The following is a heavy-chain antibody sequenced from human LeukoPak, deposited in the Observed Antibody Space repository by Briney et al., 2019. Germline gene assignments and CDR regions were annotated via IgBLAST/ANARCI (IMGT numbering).Heavy chain of an antibody. CDR2: INHSGST. J-gene: IGHJ4*02. V-gene: IGHV4-34*01. D-gene: IGHD1-26*01. Sequence: SETLSLTCAVYGGSFSGYYWSWLRQPPGKGLEWIGEINHSGSTNYNPSLKSRVTISVDTSKNQFSLKLSSVTAADTAVYYCARESGSYYYLRLDYWGQGTLVTVSS. CDR3: ARESGSYYYLRLDY. CDR1: GGSFSGYY.